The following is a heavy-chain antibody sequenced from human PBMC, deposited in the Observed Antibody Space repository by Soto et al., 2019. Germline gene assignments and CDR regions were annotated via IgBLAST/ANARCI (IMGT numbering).Heavy chain of an antibody. CDR3: ASIGHSSWYDYYYYYGMDV. V-gene: IGHV1-69*06. D-gene: IGHD6-13*01. CDR2: IIPIFGTA. CDR1: GGTFSSYA. Sequence: GASVKVSCKAPGGTFSSYAISWVRQAPGQGLEWMGGIIPIFGTANYAQKFQGRVTITADKSTGTAYMELSSLRSEDTAVYYCASIGHSSWYDYYYYYGMDVWGQGTTVTVSS. J-gene: IGHJ6*02.